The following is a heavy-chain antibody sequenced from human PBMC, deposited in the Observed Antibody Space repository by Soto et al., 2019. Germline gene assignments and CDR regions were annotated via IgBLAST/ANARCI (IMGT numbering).Heavy chain of an antibody. CDR3: SKDILSTAGYRVTIWAFDY. CDR1: EFTFSNVA. D-gene: IGHD5-12*01. CDR2: ISGSGRST. J-gene: IGHJ4*02. V-gene: IGHV3-23*01. Sequence: GGLKRVCNDAAEFTFSNVAVSRCRQEPWKGLDWVSTISGSGRSTHYADSVKGRFTISRDKAKNTVYLQMNSLRADDTAVYYCSKDILSTAGYRVTIWAFDYWGQGPLVTVSS.